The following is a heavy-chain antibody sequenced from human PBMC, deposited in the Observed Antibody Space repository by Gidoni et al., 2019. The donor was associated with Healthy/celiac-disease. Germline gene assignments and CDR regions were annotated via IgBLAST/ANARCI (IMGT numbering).Heavy chain of an antibody. CDR3: AKSYYDSSGTRRGDAFDI. V-gene: IGHV3-23*01. D-gene: IGHD3-22*01. J-gene: IGHJ3*02. CDR2: ISGSGGST. CDR1: GFTFSRYA. Sequence: EVQLLESGGGLVQPGGSLRLSCSASGFTFSRYAMSWVRQAPGKGLEWVSAISGSGGSTYYADSVKGRFTISRDNSKNTLYLQMNSLRAEDTAVYYCAKSYYDSSGTRRGDAFDIWGQGTMVTVSS.